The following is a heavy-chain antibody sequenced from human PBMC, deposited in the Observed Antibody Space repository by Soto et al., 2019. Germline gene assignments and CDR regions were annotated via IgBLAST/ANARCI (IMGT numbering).Heavy chain of an antibody. CDR2: ITYNGDT. D-gene: IGHD3-16*01. V-gene: IGHV1-18*01. Sequence: QVQLVQSGAEVKKPGASVKVSCKASGYTFTSYGISWVRQAPGQGLEWMGWITYNGDTNYPQKLQGRVTMTTDTSTSTAYMELRSLRSDETAVYYCARAVVTSYGVFDYWGQGTLVTVSS. J-gene: IGHJ4*02. CDR1: GYTFTSYG. CDR3: ARAVVTSYGVFDY.